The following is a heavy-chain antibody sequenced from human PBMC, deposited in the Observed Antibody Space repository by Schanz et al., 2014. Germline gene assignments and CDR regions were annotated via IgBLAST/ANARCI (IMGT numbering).Heavy chain of an antibody. CDR3: ARVYRWQHILGHFDS. CDR2: INPDSGDP. Sequence: QVQLVQSGPEVKKPGASVRVSCQASGYTFVGYYIHWLRQAPGQGLEWMGWINPDSGDPNYVQNFQGRVTMTRDTSITTAYMDLSRLTSDDTAVYYCARVYRWQHILGHFDSWGQGSLVTVSS. J-gene: IGHJ4*02. CDR1: GYTFVGYY. V-gene: IGHV1-2*02. D-gene: IGHD6-13*01.